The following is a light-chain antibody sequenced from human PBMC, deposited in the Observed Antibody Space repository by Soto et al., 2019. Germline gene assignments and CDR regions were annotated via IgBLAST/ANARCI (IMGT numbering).Light chain of an antibody. CDR3: QQYGSSPPVYT. CDR1: QSVSSSY. CDR2: GAS. V-gene: IGKV3-20*01. J-gene: IGKJ2*01. Sequence: EIVLTQSPGTLSLSPGERATLSCRASQSVSSSYLAWYQQKPGQAPRLLIYGASSRATCIPDRFSGSGSGTDFTITISSLEPEDFAVYYCQQYGSSPPVYTFGQGTKLEIK.